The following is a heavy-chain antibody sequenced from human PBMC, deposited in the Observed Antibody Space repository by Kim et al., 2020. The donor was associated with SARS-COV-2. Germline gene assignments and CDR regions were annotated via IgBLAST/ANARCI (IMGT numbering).Heavy chain of an antibody. CDR3: AREPYGDHPFDI. J-gene: IGHJ3*02. Sequence: SETLSLTCTVSGGSISSGDYYWSWIRQPPGKGLEWIGYIYYSGSTYYNPSLKSRVTISVDTSKNQFSLKLSSVTAADTAVYYCAREPYGDHPFDIWGQGTMVTVSS. CDR1: GGSISSGDYY. CDR2: IYYSGST. V-gene: IGHV4-30-4*01. D-gene: IGHD4-17*01.